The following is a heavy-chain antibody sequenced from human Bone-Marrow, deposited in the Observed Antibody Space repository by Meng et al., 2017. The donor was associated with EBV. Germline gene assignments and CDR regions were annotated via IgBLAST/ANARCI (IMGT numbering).Heavy chain of an antibody. J-gene: IGHJ4*02. Sequence: EGQVVDSGRGLVPAVGSLRLSCASSGFIVSKNYMSWVRPPPGKGLEWVSVIFDGDNTFHADSVKGRFTISRDNSKNMVYLRMNTLRVDDTAVYYCARGMAEGGVARKDYWGQGTLVTVSS. V-gene: IGHV3-53*01. CDR2: IFDGDNT. CDR3: ARGMAEGGVARKDY. D-gene: IGHD2-21*01. CDR1: GFIVSKNY.